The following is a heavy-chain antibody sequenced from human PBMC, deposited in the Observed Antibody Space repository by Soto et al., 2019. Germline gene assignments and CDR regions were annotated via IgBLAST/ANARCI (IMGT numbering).Heavy chain of an antibody. CDR1: GGSISSSNW. Sequence: SETLSLTCTVSGGSISSSNWWTWVRQAPGKGLEWIGETYHVGILSYNPSLKGRVTISVDRSKNQFSLKLTSVTAADTAVYYCARVPDYWGQGTLVTVSS. CDR2: TYHVGIL. J-gene: IGHJ4*02. V-gene: IGHV4-4*02. CDR3: ARVPDY.